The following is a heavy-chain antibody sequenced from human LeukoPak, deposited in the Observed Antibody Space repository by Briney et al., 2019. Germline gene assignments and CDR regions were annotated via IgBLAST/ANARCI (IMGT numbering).Heavy chain of an antibody. CDR3: ARDKKDYYGSGSYYHFDY. D-gene: IGHD3-10*01. Sequence: PGESLRLSCAASGFTFSSYAMSWVRQAPGKGLEWVSYISSSGSTIYYADSVKGRFTISRDNAKNSLYLQMNSLRAEDTAVYYCARDKKDYYGSGSYYHFDYWGQGTLVTVSS. J-gene: IGHJ4*02. V-gene: IGHV3-48*03. CDR1: GFTFSSYA. CDR2: ISSSGSTI.